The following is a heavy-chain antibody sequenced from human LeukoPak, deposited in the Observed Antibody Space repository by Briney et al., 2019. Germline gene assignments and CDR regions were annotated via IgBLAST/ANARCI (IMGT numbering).Heavy chain of an antibody. V-gene: IGHV3-7*03. D-gene: IGHD3-22*01. J-gene: IGHJ4*02. CDR2: IKQDGSEK. CDR1: GLTFSSHS. Sequence: GGSLRLSCAASGLTFSSHSMNWVRQAPGKGLEWVANIKQDGSEKYYVDSVKGRFTISRDNAKNSLYLQMNSLRAEDTAVYSCARDQHYYGTSGYYYYFDSWGQGTLVTVSS. CDR3: ARDQHYYGTSGYYYYFDS.